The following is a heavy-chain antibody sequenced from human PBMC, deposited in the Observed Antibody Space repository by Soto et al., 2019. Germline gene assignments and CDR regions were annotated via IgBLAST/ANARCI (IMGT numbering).Heavy chain of an antibody. V-gene: IGHV4-31*03. D-gene: IGHD5-18*01. J-gene: IGHJ6*02. CDR1: GGSISSGGYY. Sequence: PSETLSLTCTVSGGSISSGGYYWSWIRQHPGKGLEWIGYIYYSGSTYYNPSLKSRVTISVDTSKNQFALKLSSVTAADTAVYYCARDVRYSSGMDVWGQGTTVTVSS. CDR3: ARDVRYSSGMDV. CDR2: IYYSGST.